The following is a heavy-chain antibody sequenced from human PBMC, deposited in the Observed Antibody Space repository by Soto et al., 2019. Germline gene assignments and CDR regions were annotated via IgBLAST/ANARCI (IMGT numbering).Heavy chain of an antibody. Sequence: FTSYYMHWVRQAPGQGLEWMGIINPSGGSTSYAQKFQGRVTMTRDTSTSTVYMELSSLRSEDTAVYYCARDDNYYDSSGYYHGFDPWGQGTLVTVSS. CDR1: FTSYY. CDR3: ARDDNYYDSSGYYHGFDP. J-gene: IGHJ5*02. D-gene: IGHD3-22*01. V-gene: IGHV1-46*01. CDR2: INPSGGST.